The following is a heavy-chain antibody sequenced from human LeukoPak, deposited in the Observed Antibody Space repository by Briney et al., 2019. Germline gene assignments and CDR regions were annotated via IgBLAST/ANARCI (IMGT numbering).Heavy chain of an antibody. CDR3: ARTLDIVVVPAATVDGMDV. V-gene: IGHV1-8*01. Sequence: ASVKVSCKAFGYTFTSYDINWVRQATGQGLEWMGWMNPNSGNTGYAQKFQGRVTMTRNTSISTAYMELSSLRSEDTAVYYCARTLDIVVVPAATVDGMDVWGQGTTVTVSS. CDR2: MNPNSGNT. CDR1: GYTFTSYD. J-gene: IGHJ6*02. D-gene: IGHD2-2*01.